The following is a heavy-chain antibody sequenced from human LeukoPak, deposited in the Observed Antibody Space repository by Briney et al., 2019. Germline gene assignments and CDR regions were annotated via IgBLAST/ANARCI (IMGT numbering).Heavy chain of an antibody. CDR1: GFTFSSYS. CDR3: ARDYTGIGAFDI. V-gene: IGHV3-21*01. J-gene: IGHJ3*02. D-gene: IGHD2-8*02. CDR2: ISSSSYI. Sequence: PGGSLRLSCAASGFTFSSYSMNWVRQAPGKGLEWVSSISSSSYIYYADSVKGRFTISRDNAKNSLYLQMNSLRAEDTAMYYCARDYTGIGAFDIWGQGTMVTVSS.